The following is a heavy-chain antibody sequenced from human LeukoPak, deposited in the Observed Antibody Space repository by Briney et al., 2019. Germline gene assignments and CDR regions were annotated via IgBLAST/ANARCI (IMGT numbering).Heavy chain of an antibody. CDR1: GFTFSSYG. J-gene: IGHJ6*02. CDR2: ISYDGSNK. D-gene: IGHD2-15*01. Sequence: GRSLRLSCAASGFTFSSYGMHWVRQAPGKGLEWVAVISYDGSNKYYADSVKGRFTISRDNSKNTLYLQMNSLRAEDTAVYYCAKGVSGGSVHGMDVWGQGTTVTVSS. CDR3: AKGVSGGSVHGMDV. V-gene: IGHV3-30*18.